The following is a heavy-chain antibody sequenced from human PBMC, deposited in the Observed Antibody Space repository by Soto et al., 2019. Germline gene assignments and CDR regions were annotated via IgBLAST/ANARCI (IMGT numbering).Heavy chain of an antibody. CDR1: GYTFTSYD. Sequence: ASVKVSCKASGYTFTSYDINWVRQATGQGLEWMGWMNPNSGNTGYAQKFQGRVTMTRNTSISTAYMELSSLRSEDTAVYYCARRLRFLEWLLLAAFDIWGQGTMVTV. D-gene: IGHD3-3*01. J-gene: IGHJ3*02. CDR2: MNPNSGNT. V-gene: IGHV1-8*01. CDR3: ARRLRFLEWLLLAAFDI.